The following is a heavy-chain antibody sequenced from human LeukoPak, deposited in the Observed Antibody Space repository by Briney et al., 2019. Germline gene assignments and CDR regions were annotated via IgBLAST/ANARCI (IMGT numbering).Heavy chain of an antibody. CDR2: IVVGSGNT. CDR3: AAAPQPHYDFWSGYSL. CDR1: GFTFTSSA. D-gene: IGHD3-3*01. Sequence: ASVKVSCKASGFTFTSSAVQWVRQARGQRLEWIGWIVVGSGNTNYAQKFQERVTITRDMSTSTAYMELSSLRSEDTAVYYCAAAPQPHYDFWSGYSLWGLGTLVTVSS. J-gene: IGHJ4*02. V-gene: IGHV1-58*01.